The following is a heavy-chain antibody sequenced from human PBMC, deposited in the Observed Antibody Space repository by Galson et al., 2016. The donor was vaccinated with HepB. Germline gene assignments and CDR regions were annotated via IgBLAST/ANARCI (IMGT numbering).Heavy chain of an antibody. J-gene: IGHJ4*02. CDR1: GFSSTTYG. CDR3: ARGEGEAAMEPFDY. CDR2: IWHDGSNK. V-gene: IGHV3-33*08. D-gene: IGHD5-18*01. Sequence: SLRLSCAASGFSSTTYGMHWVRQAPGKGLEWVALIWHDGSNKYYVDSVKGRFTISRDNSRDTLYLQMDSLRAEDTAVYYCARGEGEAAMEPFDYWGQGTLVTVSS.